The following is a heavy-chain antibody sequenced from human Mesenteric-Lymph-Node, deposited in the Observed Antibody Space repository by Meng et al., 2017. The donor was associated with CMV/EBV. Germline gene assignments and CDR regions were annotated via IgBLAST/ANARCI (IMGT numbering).Heavy chain of an antibody. CDR3: ASLWEGGY. CDR1: GFTFSNYR. CDR2: ISRSTSTI. J-gene: IGHJ4*01. Sequence: GESLKISCAASGFTFSNYRMNWVRPAPGKGLEWVSNISRSTSTICYADSVKGRFTISRDNAKRSVYLQMNSLRVEDTSVYYCASLWEGGYWGHGTLVTVSS. D-gene: IGHD1-26*01. V-gene: IGHV3-48*04.